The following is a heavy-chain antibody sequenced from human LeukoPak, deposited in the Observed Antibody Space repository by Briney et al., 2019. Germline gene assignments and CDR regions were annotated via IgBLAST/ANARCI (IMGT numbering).Heavy chain of an antibody. CDR3: ARDWEILTGIDCFDP. CDR1: GYTFTNYD. CDR2: VSGDNDDT. V-gene: IGHV1-18*01. J-gene: IGHJ5*02. D-gene: IGHD3-9*01. Sequence: ASVKVSCKASGYTFTNYDISWVRQAPGQGLEWMGWVSGDNDDTNYAQKFKGRLTVTTDTSTSTAYMELRSLRSDDTAVYYCARDWEILTGIDCFDPWGQGTVVIVSS.